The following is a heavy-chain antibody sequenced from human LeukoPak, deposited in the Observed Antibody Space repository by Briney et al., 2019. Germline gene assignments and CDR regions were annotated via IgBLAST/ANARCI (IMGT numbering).Heavy chain of an antibody. CDR3: ARPLEGTGGNWYFDL. J-gene: IGHJ2*01. Sequence: GGSLRLSCVASGFTFSTYWMHWVRQAPGKGLLWVSRINGDGSSTNYADSVKGRFTISRDNAKNTLYLQMNSLRAEDTAVYYCARPLEGTGGNWYFDLWGRGTLVTVSS. D-gene: IGHD1-14*01. CDR2: INGDGSST. V-gene: IGHV3-74*01. CDR1: GFTFSTYW.